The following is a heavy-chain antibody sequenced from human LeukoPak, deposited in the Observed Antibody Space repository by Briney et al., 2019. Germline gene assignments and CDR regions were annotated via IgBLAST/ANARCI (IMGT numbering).Heavy chain of an antibody. J-gene: IGHJ4*02. CDR3: ARGGGLLRY. Sequence: SETLSLTCAVYGGSFSGYYWSWLRQPPGKGLEWVGDINHSGSTNYYQSLKREVTITIGSSKNQFSVKLSSVTAADTAVYYCARGGGLLRYWGQGTLVTVSS. CDR2: INHSGST. D-gene: IGHD2-21*01. V-gene: IGHV4-34*01. CDR1: GGSFSGYY.